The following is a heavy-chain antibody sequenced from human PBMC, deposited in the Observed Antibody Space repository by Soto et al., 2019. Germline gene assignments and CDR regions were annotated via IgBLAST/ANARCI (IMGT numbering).Heavy chain of an antibody. CDR3: AADPGYGSGSYYNVNYYYYGMDV. D-gene: IGHD3-10*01. CDR2: FVVGSGNT. J-gene: IGHJ6*02. CDR1: GFTFTSSA. V-gene: IGHV1-58*01. Sequence: SVKVSCKASGFTFTSSAVQWVRQARGQRLEWIGWFVVGSGNTNYAQKFQERVTITRDMSTSTAYMELSSLRSEDTAVYYCAADPGYGSGSYYNVNYYYYGMDVWGQGTTVTVSS.